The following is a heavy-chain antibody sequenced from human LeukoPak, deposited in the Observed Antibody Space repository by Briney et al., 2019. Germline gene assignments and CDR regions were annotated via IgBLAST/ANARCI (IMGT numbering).Heavy chain of an antibody. CDR2: ISAYNGNT. D-gene: IGHD5-24*01. CDR3: ARDNSVRDEAWWFNP. V-gene: IGHV1-18*01. J-gene: IGHJ5*02. CDR1: GYTFTSYG. Sequence: ASVKVSCKASGYTFTSYGISWVRQAPGQGLEWKGWISAYNGNTNYAQKFQGRVTLTRDMSTSTDYLELSSLRSEDTAMYYCARDNSVRDEAWWFNPWGQGTLVTVSS.